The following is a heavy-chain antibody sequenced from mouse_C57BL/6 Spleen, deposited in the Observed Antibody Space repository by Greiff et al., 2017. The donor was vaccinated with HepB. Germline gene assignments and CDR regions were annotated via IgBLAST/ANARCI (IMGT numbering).Heavy chain of an antibody. J-gene: IGHJ2*01. CDR2: IDPETGGT. CDR1: GYTFTDYE. CDR3: TRNYYGSWADY. V-gene: IGHV1-15*01. Sequence: VKLVESGAELVRPGASVTLSCKASGYTFTDYEMHWVKQTPVHGLEWIGAIDPETGGTAYNQKFKGKAILTADKSSSTAYIGLRSLTSEDSAVYYCTRNYYGSWADYWGQGTTLTVSS. D-gene: IGHD1-1*01.